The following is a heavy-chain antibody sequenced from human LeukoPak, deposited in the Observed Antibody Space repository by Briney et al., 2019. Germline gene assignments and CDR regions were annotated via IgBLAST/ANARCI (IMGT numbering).Heavy chain of an antibody. J-gene: IGHJ4*02. CDR2: ISSGSGDK. D-gene: IGHD4-23*01. V-gene: IGHV3-21*04. Sequence: PGGSLRLSCAASGFTFSIYSMNWVRQAPGKGLEWVSRISSGSGDKHYADSVKGRFTISRDNAKNSLDLQMDSLRGEDTAVYYCARDGGYDYGGNLAYWGQGTLVTVSS. CDR3: ARDGGYDYGGNLAY. CDR1: GFTFSIYS.